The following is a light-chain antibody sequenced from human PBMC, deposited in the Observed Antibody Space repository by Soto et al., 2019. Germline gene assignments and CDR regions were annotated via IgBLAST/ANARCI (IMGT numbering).Light chain of an antibody. CDR3: QQHNNWPYT. CDR2: GAS. J-gene: IGKJ2*01. Sequence: EIVMTQSPATLSVSPGERATLSCRASQSVSSNLAWYKQKPGQAPRLLIYGASTRATGIPARFSGSGSGTEFTLTISSLQSEDFAVYYCQQHNNWPYTFGQGTKLEIK. CDR1: QSVSSN. V-gene: IGKV3-15*01.